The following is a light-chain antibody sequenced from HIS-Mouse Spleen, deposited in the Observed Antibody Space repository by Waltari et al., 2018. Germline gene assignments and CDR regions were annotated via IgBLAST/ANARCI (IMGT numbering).Light chain of an antibody. CDR1: SSDVGSYNL. Sequence: QSALTQPASVSGSPGQSITISCTGTSSDVGSYNLVSWYQQHPGKAPKLIIYEGSKRSSGVSNRFSGSKSGNTASLTISGLQAEDEADYYCCSYAGSSTWVFGGGTKLTVL. J-gene: IGLJ3*02. CDR3: CSYAGSSTWV. V-gene: IGLV2-23*01. CDR2: EGS.